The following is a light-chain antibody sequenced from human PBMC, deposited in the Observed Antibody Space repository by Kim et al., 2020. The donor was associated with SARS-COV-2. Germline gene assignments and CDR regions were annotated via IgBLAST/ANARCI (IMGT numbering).Light chain of an antibody. J-gene: IGKJ4*01. CDR2: SAS. Sequence: ASVEDRVTITCRGSQGISGYLAWYKQKPGLAPKVLIYSASTLQSGVTSRFCGRGSGTDFTLTISGLQPEGFATYYCQQLSSYPRTFGGGTKVDIK. CDR3: QQLSSYPRT. CDR1: QGISGY. V-gene: IGKV1-9*01.